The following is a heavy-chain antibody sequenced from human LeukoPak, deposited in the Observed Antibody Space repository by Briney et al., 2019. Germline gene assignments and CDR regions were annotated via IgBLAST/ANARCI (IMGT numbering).Heavy chain of an antibody. CDR2: IYHSGST. CDR3: AREKYNDAFDI. J-gene: IGHJ3*02. Sequence: PSVTLSLTCAVYGGSFSGYYWSWIRQPPGKGLEWIGYIYHSGSTYYNPSLKSRVTISVDRSKNQFSLKLSSVTAADTAVYYCAREKYNDAFDIWGQGTMVTVSS. CDR1: GGSFSGYY. V-gene: IGHV4-34*01. D-gene: IGHD1-14*01.